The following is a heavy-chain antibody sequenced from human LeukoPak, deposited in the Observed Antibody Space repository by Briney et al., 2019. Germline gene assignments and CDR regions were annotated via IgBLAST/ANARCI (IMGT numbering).Heavy chain of an antibody. CDR3: TSEVITIFGVVPDH. CDR1: GFTFSGSA. V-gene: IGHV3-73*01. D-gene: IGHD3-3*01. J-gene: IGHJ4*02. Sequence: GGSLRLSCAASGFTFSGSAMHWVRQASGKGLEWVGRIRSKANSYATAYAASVKGRFTISRDDSKNTAYLQMNSLKTEDTAVYYCTSEVITIFGVVPDHWGQGTLVTVS. CDR2: IRSKANSYAT.